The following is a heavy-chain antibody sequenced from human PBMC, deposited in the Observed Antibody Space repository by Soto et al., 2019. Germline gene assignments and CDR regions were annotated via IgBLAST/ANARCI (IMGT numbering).Heavy chain of an antibody. V-gene: IGHV4-59*01. Sequence: SETLSLTCTVSGGSISSYYWSWIRQPPGKGLEWIGYIYYSGSTNYNPSLKSRVTISVDTSKNQFSLKLSSVTAADTAVYYCARDQRGTGSSWYVTRYSRFDPWGQGTLVTVS. CDR1: GGSISSYY. D-gene: IGHD6-13*01. CDR2: IYYSGST. J-gene: IGHJ5*02. CDR3: ARDQRGTGSSWYVTRYSRFDP.